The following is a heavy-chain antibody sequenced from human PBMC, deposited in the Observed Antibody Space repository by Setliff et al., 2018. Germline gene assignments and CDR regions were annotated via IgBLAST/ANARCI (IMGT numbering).Heavy chain of an antibody. J-gene: IGHJ4*02. CDR3: TREHTPWVGASHHDC. Sequence: GGSLRLSCAASGFRISFREYWMFWVRQAPGKGLEWVARIDKDGSSTAYADSVKGRFTISRDNVKKMLYLQMDSPRTEDTAVYYCTREHTPWVGASHHDCWGQGTQVTVSS. CDR2: IDKDGSST. CDR1: GFRISFREYW. V-gene: IGHV3-74*03. D-gene: IGHD1-26*01.